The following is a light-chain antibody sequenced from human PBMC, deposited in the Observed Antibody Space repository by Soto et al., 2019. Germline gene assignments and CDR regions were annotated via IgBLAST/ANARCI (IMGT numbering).Light chain of an antibody. CDR3: QSYDSSLSGL. J-gene: IGLJ2*01. Sequence: QPVLTQPPSVSGAPGQRVTISCPGSGSNIGASYDGHWYHQLPGTAPQLLIYGNSNRPSGVPDRFPGSKSGTSASLAITGLQAEDEADYYCQSYDSSLSGLFGGGTKLTVL. CDR1: GSNIGASYD. CDR2: GNS. V-gene: IGLV1-40*01.